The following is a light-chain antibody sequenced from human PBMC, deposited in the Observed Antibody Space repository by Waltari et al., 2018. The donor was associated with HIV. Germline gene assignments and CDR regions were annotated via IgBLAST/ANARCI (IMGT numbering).Light chain of an antibody. CDR2: DDV. V-gene: IGLV3-21*02. J-gene: IGLJ2*01. Sequence: SYVLTQAPSISVAPGQTATLSCGHIGRNSWQWYRQKPGRAPLLVVLDDVDRSSGIPARFSGARAGERATLTISGVEAGDEADYYCQVWDRGYKEAVFGGGT. CDR3: QVWDRGYKEAV. CDR1: HIGRNS.